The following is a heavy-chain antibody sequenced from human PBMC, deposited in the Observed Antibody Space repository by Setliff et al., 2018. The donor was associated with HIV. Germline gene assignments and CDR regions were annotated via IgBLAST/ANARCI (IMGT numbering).Heavy chain of an antibody. CDR1: GGSINSYF. V-gene: IGHV4-59*01. Sequence: LSLTCTVSGGSINSYFWHWIRQPPGKGLEWIGYIYYSGSTNYNPSLKSRVTISVDTSKNPLSLKLSSVTAADTAVYYCAREIYGGNSRPFDYWGQGTLVTVSS. CDR2: IYYSGST. CDR3: AREIYGGNSRPFDY. D-gene: IGHD4-17*01. J-gene: IGHJ4*02.